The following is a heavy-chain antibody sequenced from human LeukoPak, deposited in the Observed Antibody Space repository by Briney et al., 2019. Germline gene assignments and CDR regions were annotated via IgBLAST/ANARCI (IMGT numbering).Heavy chain of an antibody. CDR3: AREDYSDYIFDY. D-gene: IGHD4-11*01. V-gene: IGHV4-31*03. J-gene: IGHJ4*02. CDR2: IYYRGST. CDR1: GGSINSGGYY. Sequence: SETLSLTCTVSGGSINSGGYYWSWIRQHPGKGLEWIGYIYYRGSTYYHPSLKSRLTISVDTSKNQFSLKLSSVTAADTAVYYCAREDYSDYIFDYWGQGTLVTVSS.